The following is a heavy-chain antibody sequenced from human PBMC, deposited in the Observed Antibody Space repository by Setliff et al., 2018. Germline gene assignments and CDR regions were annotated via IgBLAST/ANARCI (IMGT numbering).Heavy chain of an antibody. Sequence: ASVKVSCKASGYILTSSGITWVRQAPGQGLEWMGWISGFNGVTNYAQTFQGRITMATDTSTKMAHMELSSLRSGDTAVYFCALTTLSLCSGGNCPNALDIWGQGTMVTVSS. D-gene: IGHD2-15*01. CDR3: ALTTLSLCSGGNCPNALDI. CDR2: ISGFNGVT. V-gene: IGHV1-18*01. J-gene: IGHJ3*02. CDR1: GYILTSSG.